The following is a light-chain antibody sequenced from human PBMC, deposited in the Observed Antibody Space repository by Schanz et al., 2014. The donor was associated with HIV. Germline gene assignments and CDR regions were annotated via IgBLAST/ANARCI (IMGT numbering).Light chain of an antibody. CDR2: AAS. CDR3: HQYATTSWT. Sequence: DIQMTQSPSAMSASVGDRVTITCRASQGINNYLAWFQQKPGKVPQRLIYAASSLQSGVPSRFSGSGSGTDFTLTIINLQPEDSGTYYCHQYATTSWTFGQGTKVEV. V-gene: IGKV1-17*03. J-gene: IGKJ1*01. CDR1: QGINNY.